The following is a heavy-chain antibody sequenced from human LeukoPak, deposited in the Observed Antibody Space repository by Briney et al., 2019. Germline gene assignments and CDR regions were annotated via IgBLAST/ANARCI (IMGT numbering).Heavy chain of an antibody. J-gene: IGHJ3*01. CDR2: IYYSGST. CDR3: ARGTGAYYYL. D-gene: IGHD3-10*01. Sequence: SETLSLTGTVSGGSISDYYWSWIRQPPGKGLEWIGYIYYSGSTKYNPYLKSRVTISIDTSKNQFSLKLSSVTAADTALYYCARGTGAYYYLWGQGTMVTVSS. CDR1: GGSISDYY. V-gene: IGHV4-59*01.